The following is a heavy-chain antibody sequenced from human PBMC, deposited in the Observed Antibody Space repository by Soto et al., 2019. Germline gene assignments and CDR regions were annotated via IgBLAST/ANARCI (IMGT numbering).Heavy chain of an antibody. CDR1: GGSISSYY. J-gene: IGHJ6*02. CDR2: IYYSGST. Sequence: SETLSLTCTVSGGSISSYYWSWIRQPPGKGLEWIGYIYYSGSTNYNPSLKSRVTISVDTSKNQFSLKLSSVTAADTAVYYCARDPGSSYGYTMDVWGQGTTVTVSS. V-gene: IGHV4-59*01. D-gene: IGHD5-18*01. CDR3: ARDPGSSYGYTMDV.